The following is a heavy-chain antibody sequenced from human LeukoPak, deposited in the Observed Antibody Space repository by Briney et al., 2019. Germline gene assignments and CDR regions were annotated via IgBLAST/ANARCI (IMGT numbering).Heavy chain of an antibody. D-gene: IGHD4-17*01. CDR1: GFTFSTHG. J-gene: IGHJ2*01. Sequence: GGSLRLSCAASGFTFSTHGMHWVRQAPGKGLEWVAVISHDGSKKYYEDSVKGRFTISRDNSKNTLYLQMNSLRPDDTAVYYCAKEADYGDYGDWYFDLWGRGTLVTVSS. V-gene: IGHV3-30*18. CDR3: AKEADYGDYGDWYFDL. CDR2: ISHDGSKK.